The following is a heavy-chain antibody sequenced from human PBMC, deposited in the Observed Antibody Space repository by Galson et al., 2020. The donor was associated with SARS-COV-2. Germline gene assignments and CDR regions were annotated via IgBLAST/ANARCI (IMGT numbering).Heavy chain of an antibody. Sequence: GGSLRLTCAASGFTFSSYSMNWVRQAPGKGLEWVSYISSSSSTIYYADSVKGRFTISSDNAKNSLYLQMNSLRAEDTAVYYCARDYGSGSYSALDYWGQGTLVTVSS. CDR3: ARDYGSGSYSALDY. V-gene: IGHV3-48*04. J-gene: IGHJ4*02. CDR2: ISSSSSTI. CDR1: GFTFSSYS. D-gene: IGHD3-10*01.